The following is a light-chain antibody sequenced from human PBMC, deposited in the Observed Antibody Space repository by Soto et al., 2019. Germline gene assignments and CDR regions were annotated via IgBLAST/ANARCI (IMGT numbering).Light chain of an antibody. J-gene: IGLJ2*01. CDR1: PSDVGGYNS. CDR3: SSYAGSNVL. CDR2: DVS. V-gene: IGLV2-8*01. Sequence: QSALTQPPSASGSPGQSVTISCTGTPSDVGGYNSVSWYQQYPGKAPKLMIYDVSKRPSGVPDRFSGSKSGNTASLTVSGLQAGDEANYYCSSYAGSNVLFGGGTKLTVL.